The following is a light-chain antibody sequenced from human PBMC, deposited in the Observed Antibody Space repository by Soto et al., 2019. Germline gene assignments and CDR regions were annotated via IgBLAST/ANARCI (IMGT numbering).Light chain of an antibody. J-gene: IGKJ1*01. CDR3: QQYYDTLRT. V-gene: IGKV4-1*01. CDR2: WAS. CDR1: QSVLFRSNNKNY. Sequence: DVVMTQSPASLAVSLGERATINCRSSQSVLFRSNNKNYLAWYQQKAGQPPKLLISWASSRESGXPDRFSGXXXXXXXXXXXXXXQAEDVAVYYCQQYYDTLRTFGQGTKVEIK.